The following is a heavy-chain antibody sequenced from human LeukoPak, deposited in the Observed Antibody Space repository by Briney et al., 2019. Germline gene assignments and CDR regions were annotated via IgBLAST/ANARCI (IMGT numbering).Heavy chain of an antibody. V-gene: IGHV3-30*02. D-gene: IGHD2-2*01. J-gene: IGHJ3*02. CDR1: GFTFSSYG. CDR3: SSVVVVPAATLGDAFDI. Sequence: PGGSLRLSCAASGFTFSSYGMHWVRQAPGKGLEWVAFIRYDGSNKYYADSVKGRFTIPRDNSKNTLYLQMNSLRAEDTAVYYCSSVVVVPAATLGDAFDIWSQGAMVTVSS. CDR2: IRYDGSNK.